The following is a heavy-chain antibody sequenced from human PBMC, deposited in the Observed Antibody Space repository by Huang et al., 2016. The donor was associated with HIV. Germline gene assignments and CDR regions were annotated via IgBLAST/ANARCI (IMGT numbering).Heavy chain of an antibody. J-gene: IGHJ4*02. Sequence: QVQLVQSGAEVRKPGASVKVSCEASGYSFASYDINWVRQATGQGLEWVWCMNPNSGNTGYAQKFQGRVTMTRNTSISTAYMELSSLRSEDTAKYFCVRGWYIAALPYFDYWGQGTLVTVSS. V-gene: IGHV1-8*01. CDR3: VRGWYIAALPYFDY. CDR1: GYSFASYD. D-gene: IGHD6-6*01. CDR2: MNPNSGNT.